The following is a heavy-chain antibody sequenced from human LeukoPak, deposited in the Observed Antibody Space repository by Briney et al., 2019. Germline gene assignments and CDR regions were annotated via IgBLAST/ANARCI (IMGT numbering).Heavy chain of an antibody. Sequence: SETLSLTCTVSGGSISSGDYYWSWIRQPPGKGLEWIGYIYYSGSTYYNPSLKSRVTISVDTSKNQFSLKLSSVTAADTAVCYCARGRDYVGRYFDYWGQGALVTVSS. CDR1: GGSISSGDYY. D-gene: IGHD4-17*01. CDR3: ARGRDYVGRYFDY. V-gene: IGHV4-30-4*01. CDR2: IYYSGST. J-gene: IGHJ4*02.